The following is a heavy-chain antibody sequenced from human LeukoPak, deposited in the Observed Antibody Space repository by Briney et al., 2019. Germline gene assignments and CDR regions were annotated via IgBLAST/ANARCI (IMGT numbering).Heavy chain of an antibody. CDR1: GFSLSTSGVG. CDR2: IYWDDDE. Sequence: SGPTLVEPTQTLTLTCTFSGFSLSTSGVGVGWIRHPPGKALEWLGFIYWDDDERYRPSLKSRLTITKDTSKNQVVLTMTNMDPVDTATYYCVRRPASSGAYSYFDYWGQGTLVTVSS. CDR3: VRRPASSGAYSYFDY. D-gene: IGHD6-19*01. J-gene: IGHJ4*02. V-gene: IGHV2-5*02.